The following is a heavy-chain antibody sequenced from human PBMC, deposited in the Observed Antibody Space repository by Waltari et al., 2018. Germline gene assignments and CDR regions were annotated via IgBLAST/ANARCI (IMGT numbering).Heavy chain of an antibody. J-gene: IGHJ3*02. D-gene: IGHD3-16*02. CDR3: ARVDYIWGSYRYGAFDI. Sequence: QVQLVQSGAEVKKPGSSVKVSCKASGGPFSSYAIRWVRQAPGQGLEWMGGIIPIFGTANYAQKFQGRVTITTDESTSTAYMELSSLRSEDTAVYYCARVDYIWGSYRYGAFDIWGQGTMVTVSS. CDR2: IIPIFGTA. CDR1: GGPFSSYA. V-gene: IGHV1-69*05.